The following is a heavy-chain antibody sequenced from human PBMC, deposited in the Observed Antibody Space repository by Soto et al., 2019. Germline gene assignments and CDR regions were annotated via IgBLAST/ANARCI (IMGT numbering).Heavy chain of an antibody. D-gene: IGHD4-17*01. V-gene: IGHV4-34*01. CDR1: GGSFSGYY. J-gene: IGHJ4*02. CDR3: ARDSGGIIDY. Sequence: SETLSLTCAVYGGSFSGYYWSWIRQPPGKGLEWIGEINHSGSTNYNPSLKSRVTISVDTSKNQFSLKLSSVTAADTAVYYCARDSGGIIDYWGQGTLVTVSS. CDR2: INHSGST.